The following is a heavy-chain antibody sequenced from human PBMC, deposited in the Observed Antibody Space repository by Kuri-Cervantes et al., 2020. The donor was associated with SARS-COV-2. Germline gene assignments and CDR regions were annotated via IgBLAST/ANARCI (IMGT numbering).Heavy chain of an antibody. CDR3: AKDQYSSGWYPHY. CDR2: ISYDGSNK. V-gene: IGHV3-30*18. D-gene: IGHD6-19*01. J-gene: IGHJ4*02. Sequence: GESLKISCAASGFTFSSYGMHWVRQAPGKGLEWVAVISYDGSNKYYADSVKGRFTISRDNSKNTLYLQMNSLRAEDTAIYYCAKDQYSSGWYPHYWGQGILVTVSS. CDR1: GFTFSSYG.